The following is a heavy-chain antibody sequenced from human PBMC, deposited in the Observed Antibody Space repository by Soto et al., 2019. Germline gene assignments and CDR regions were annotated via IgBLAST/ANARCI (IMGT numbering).Heavy chain of an antibody. CDR3: ARQTYYYGSGSYLWDY. V-gene: IGHV4-31*03. Sequence: SETLSLTCTVSGGSISSGGYYWSWIRQHPGKGLEWIGYIYYSGSTYYNPSLKSRVTISVDTSKNQFSLKLSSVTAADTAVFFCARQTYYYGSGSYLWDYWGQGTLVTVS. J-gene: IGHJ4*02. CDR1: GGSISSGGYY. CDR2: IYYSGST. D-gene: IGHD3-10*01.